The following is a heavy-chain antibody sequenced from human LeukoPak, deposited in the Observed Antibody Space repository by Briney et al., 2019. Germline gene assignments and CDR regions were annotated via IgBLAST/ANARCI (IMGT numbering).Heavy chain of an antibody. CDR2: IYYSGST. CDR1: GGSISSSSYY. J-gene: IGHJ3*02. D-gene: IGHD4-17*01. V-gene: IGHV4-39*01. Sequence: SETLSLTCTVSGGSISSSSYYWGWIRQPPGKGLEWIGSIYYSGSTYYNPSLKSRVTISVDTSKNQFSLKLSSVTAADTAVYYCARYYGDYSDAFDIWGQGTMVTVSS. CDR3: ARYYGDYSDAFDI.